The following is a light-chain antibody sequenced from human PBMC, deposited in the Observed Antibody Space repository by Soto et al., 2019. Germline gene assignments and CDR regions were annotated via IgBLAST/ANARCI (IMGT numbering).Light chain of an antibody. V-gene: IGKV3-20*01. CDR1: QSVSSSY. CDR2: GAS. Sequence: EIELTQSPGTLSVSPGERATLSCRASQSVSSSYLAWYQQKPGQAPGLLIYGASSRATGIPDRFSGSGSGTDFTLTISRLEPEDFAVYYCQQYDSSPRTFGGGTKVDIK. J-gene: IGKJ4*01. CDR3: QQYDSSPRT.